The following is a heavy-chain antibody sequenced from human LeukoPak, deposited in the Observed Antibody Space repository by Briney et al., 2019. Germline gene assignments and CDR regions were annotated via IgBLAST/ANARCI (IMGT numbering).Heavy chain of an antibody. Sequence: SETLSLTCTVSGGSISSSSYYWGWIRQPPGKGLEWIGSIYYSGSTYYNPSLKSRVTISIDTSKNQFSLKLSSVTAADTALYYCAREGGSGWYSGWFDPWGQGTLVTVSS. CDR2: IYYSGST. CDR3: AREGGSGWYSGWFDP. CDR1: GGSISSSSYY. J-gene: IGHJ5*02. D-gene: IGHD6-19*01. V-gene: IGHV4-39*02.